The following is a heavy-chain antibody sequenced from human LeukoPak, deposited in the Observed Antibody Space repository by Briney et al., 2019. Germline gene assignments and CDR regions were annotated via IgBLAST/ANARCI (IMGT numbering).Heavy chain of an antibody. Sequence: GGSLRLSCAASGFTFSSYSMNGVRQAPGKGLEWDSSISSSSSYIYYADSVKGRFTISRDNAKNSLYLQMNSLRAEDTAVYYCAAGYRSGSYCDWGQGTLVTVSS. V-gene: IGHV3-21*01. CDR2: ISSSSSYI. D-gene: IGHD1-26*01. CDR1: GFTFSSYS. J-gene: IGHJ4*02. CDR3: AAGYRSGSYCD.